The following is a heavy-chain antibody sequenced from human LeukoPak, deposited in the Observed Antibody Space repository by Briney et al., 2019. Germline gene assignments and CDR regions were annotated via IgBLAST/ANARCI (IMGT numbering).Heavy chain of an antibody. Sequence: ASVKVSCKASGYTFTGYYMHWVRQAPGQGLEWMGWINPNSGGTNYAQKFQGRVTMTRDTSISTAYMELSRLRSDDTAVYYCARDPGYSSSWYEENYFVYWGQGTLVTVSS. D-gene: IGHD6-13*01. J-gene: IGHJ4*02. CDR2: INPNSGGT. CDR3: ARDPGYSSSWYEENYFVY. V-gene: IGHV1-2*02. CDR1: GYTFTGYY.